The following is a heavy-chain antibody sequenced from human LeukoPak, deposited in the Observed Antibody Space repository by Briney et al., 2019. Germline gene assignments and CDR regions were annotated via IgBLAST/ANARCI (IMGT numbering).Heavy chain of an antibody. Sequence: PGGSLRLSCAASGFTFSSYSMNWVRQAPGKGPEWVSSISSSSSYIYYADSVKGRFTISRDNAKNSLYLQMNSLRAEDTAVYYCARALAPYYGMDVWGQGTTVTVSS. D-gene: IGHD5-12*01. CDR1: GFTFSSYS. J-gene: IGHJ6*02. CDR3: ARALAPYYGMDV. CDR2: ISSSSSYI. V-gene: IGHV3-21*01.